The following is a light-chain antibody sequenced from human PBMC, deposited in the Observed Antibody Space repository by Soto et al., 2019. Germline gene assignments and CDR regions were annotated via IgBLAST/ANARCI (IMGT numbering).Light chain of an antibody. V-gene: IGLV2-14*01. CDR1: GSDIGTYNY. CDR2: AVS. CDR3: TAFSFSSFEV. Sequence: QSALTQPASVSGSPGQSITISCIGSGSDIGTYNYVSWYQQHPGKAPKLLIYAVSNRPSGVSSRFSGSKSGITASLTISGLKAEDEADYYCTAFSFSSFEVFGTGTKVTVL. J-gene: IGLJ1*01.